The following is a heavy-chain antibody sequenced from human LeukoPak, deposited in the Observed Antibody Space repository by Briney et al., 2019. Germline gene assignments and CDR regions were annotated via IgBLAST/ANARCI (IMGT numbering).Heavy chain of an antibody. CDR2: IIPIFGTA. J-gene: IGHJ4*02. CDR1: DGTFTSYA. Sequence: GSSETVSCTSSDGTFTSYAISWGRQAPGQGLGGMGRIIPIFGTANYAQKFQGRVTITADKSTSTAYMELSSLRSEDTAVYYCASASRYYYDSSGYYSERGWGQGTLVTVSS. V-gene: IGHV1-69*06. D-gene: IGHD3-22*01. CDR3: ASASRYYYDSSGYYSERG.